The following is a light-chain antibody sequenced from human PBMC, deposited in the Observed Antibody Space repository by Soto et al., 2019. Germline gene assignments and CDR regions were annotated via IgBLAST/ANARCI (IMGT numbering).Light chain of an antibody. V-gene: IGKV3-15*01. CDR3: QQCNSYPGT. CDR2: GAS. Sequence: ETGLTHSPATLYVSLRDNATLSLMAGQSVRLSLAWYQMRPGQPPRLLIYGASTRATDIPARFRGTGSGTEFTLTISSLQTDDFGTYYCQQCNSYPGTFGQGTKVDIK. CDR1: QSVRLS. J-gene: IGKJ1*01.